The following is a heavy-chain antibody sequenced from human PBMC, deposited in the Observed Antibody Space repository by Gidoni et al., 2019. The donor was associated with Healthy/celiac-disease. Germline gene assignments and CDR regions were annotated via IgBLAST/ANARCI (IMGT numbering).Heavy chain of an antibody. D-gene: IGHD1-20*01. Sequence: QVQLVQSGAEVKKPGSSVKVSCKASGGTFSSYAISWVRQAPGQGLEWMGGIIPIFGTANYAQKLQGRVTITADKSTSTAYMELSSLRSEDTAVYYCARTYNWKLIDYYYYYMDVWGKGTTVTVSS. J-gene: IGHJ6*03. CDR2: IIPIFGTA. V-gene: IGHV1-69*06. CDR1: GGTFSSYA. CDR3: ARTYNWKLIDYYYYYMDV.